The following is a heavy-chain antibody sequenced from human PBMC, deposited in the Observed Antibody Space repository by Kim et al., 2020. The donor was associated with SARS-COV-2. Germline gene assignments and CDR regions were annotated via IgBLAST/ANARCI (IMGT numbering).Heavy chain of an antibody. Sequence: KYDAYTVKGRITISRDKSKNTLYLQMNSLRAEDTAVYYCANGRSSSGPRDWGQGTLVTVSS. V-gene: IGHV3-30*02. D-gene: IGHD3-22*01. J-gene: IGHJ4*02. CDR3: ANGRSSSGPRD. CDR2: K.